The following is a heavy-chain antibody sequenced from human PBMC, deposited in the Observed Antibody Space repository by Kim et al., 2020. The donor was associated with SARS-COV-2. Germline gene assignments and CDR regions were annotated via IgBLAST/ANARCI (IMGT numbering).Heavy chain of an antibody. Sequence: GGSLRLSCAASGFTFSSYGMHWVRQAPGKGLEWVAVISYDGSNKYYADSVKGRFTISRDNSKNTLYLQMNSLRAEDTAVYYRAKDLNSYGSDYFDYWGQGTLVTVSS. CDR2: ISYDGSNK. V-gene: IGHV3-30*18. D-gene: IGHD5-18*01. CDR1: GFTFSSYG. J-gene: IGHJ4*02. CDR3: AKDLNSYGSDYFDY.